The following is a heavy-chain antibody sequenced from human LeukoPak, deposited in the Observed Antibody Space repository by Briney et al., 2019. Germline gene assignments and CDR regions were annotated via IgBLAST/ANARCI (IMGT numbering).Heavy chain of an antibody. Sequence: QAGGSLRLSCAASGFTVDSNYLSWVRQAPGKGLEWVSTIYTGGNTYYAASVKGRFTISRDFSKNTVSLHMNSLRAEDTAMYYCARERGRGRDSPWFDYWGQGTLVTVSS. V-gene: IGHV3-53*01. CDR2: IYTGGNT. CDR3: ARERGRGRDSPWFDY. CDR1: GFTVDSNY. J-gene: IGHJ4*02. D-gene: IGHD1-26*01.